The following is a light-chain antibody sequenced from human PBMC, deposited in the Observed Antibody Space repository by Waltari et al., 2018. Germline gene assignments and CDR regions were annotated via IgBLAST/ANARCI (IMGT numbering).Light chain of an antibody. Sequence: DIVRSQSPLSLSVTPGEPASISCRASQSLLHSNGYNYLDWYLQKPGQSPQLLIYLGSNRASGVPDRFSGSGSGTDFTLKISRVEAEDVGVYYCMQALQTLWTFGQGTKVEIK. V-gene: IGKV2-28*01. CDR2: LGS. J-gene: IGKJ1*01. CDR1: QSLLHSNGYNY. CDR3: MQALQTLWT.